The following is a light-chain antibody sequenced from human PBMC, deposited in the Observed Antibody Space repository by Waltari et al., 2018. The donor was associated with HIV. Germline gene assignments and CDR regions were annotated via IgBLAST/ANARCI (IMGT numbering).Light chain of an antibody. Sequence: YVLTQSPSVSVAPGKTARITCGGKNIGSKSVNWYQQQPGQAPVMVIYHDTVRPSGIPVRFSGSNSEDTATLTIRRVEAGDEADYYCQVWDTNTDQYVIFGGGTNLAV. CDR2: HDT. CDR1: NIGSKS. CDR3: QVWDTNTDQYVI. V-gene: IGLV3-21*01. J-gene: IGLJ2*01.